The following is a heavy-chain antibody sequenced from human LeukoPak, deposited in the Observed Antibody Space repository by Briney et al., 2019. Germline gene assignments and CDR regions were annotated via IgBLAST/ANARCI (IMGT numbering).Heavy chain of an antibody. D-gene: IGHD1-26*01. CDR1: GFTFSRYW. J-gene: IGHJ3*02. CDR3: ARSGGTYSFEI. V-gene: IGHV3-74*01. Sequence: GGSLRLSCAASGFTFSRYWMHWVRQAPGKGLVWVSRINTDGSNTTYADSVKGRFSISRDNAKNTLYLQMNSLGAEDTAVYYCARSGGTYSFEIWGQGTMVTVSS. CDR2: INTDGSNT.